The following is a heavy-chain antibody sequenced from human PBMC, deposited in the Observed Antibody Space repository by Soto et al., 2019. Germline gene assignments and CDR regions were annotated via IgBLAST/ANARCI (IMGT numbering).Heavy chain of an antibody. D-gene: IGHD1-7*01. Sequence: SETLSLTCTVSGGSSISGGYYWSWIRQPPGKGLEWIGEINHSGSTNYNPSLKSRVTISVDTSKNQFSLKLSSVTAADTAVYHCARGRWLELRNWFDPWGQGTLVTVSS. J-gene: IGHJ5*02. CDR3: ARGRWLELRNWFDP. CDR1: GGSSISGGYY. V-gene: IGHV4-34*01. CDR2: INHSGST.